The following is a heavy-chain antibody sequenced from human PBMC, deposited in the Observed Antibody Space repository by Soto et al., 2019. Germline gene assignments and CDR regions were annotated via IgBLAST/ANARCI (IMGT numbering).Heavy chain of an antibody. J-gene: IGHJ5*02. D-gene: IGHD6-6*01. V-gene: IGHV4-59*02. CDR1: GASVSSYY. CDR2: IYYTGST. Sequence: QVQLLESGPGLVKPSETLSLTCTVSGASVSSYYWSWIRQPPGKGLEWVGYIYYTGSTNYNSSLRCRVTISVETSNKQVSLKLTSVTAADTAVYYCARWEAARTVGWFDPWGQGTLVTVSS. CDR3: ARWEAARTVGWFDP.